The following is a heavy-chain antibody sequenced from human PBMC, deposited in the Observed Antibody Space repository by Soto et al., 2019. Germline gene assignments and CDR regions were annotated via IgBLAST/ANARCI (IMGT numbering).Heavy chain of an antibody. CDR2: IRNTIDDT. D-gene: IGHD1-7*01. J-gene: IGHJ5*02. CDR3: VKKFDDRRTTFSFDT. V-gene: IGHV3-23*01. CDR1: GFTFSNYG. Sequence: EVQLLESGGDLVQPGGSLRLSCAASGFTFSNYGMTWVRQAPGKGLEWVSSIRNTIDDTYYADSVEGRFTISRDNSKNTLYLQMKDLRAEDTAMYYCVKKFDDRRTTFSFDTWGQGTLVTVSS.